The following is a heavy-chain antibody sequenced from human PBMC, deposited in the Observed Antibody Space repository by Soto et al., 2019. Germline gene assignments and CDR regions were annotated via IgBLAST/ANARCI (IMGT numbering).Heavy chain of an antibody. V-gene: IGHV4-34*01. CDR2: INHSGST. CDR3: ASLGYSYGRNWFDP. J-gene: IGHJ5*02. D-gene: IGHD5-18*01. CDR1: GGSFSGYY. Sequence: PSETLSLTCAVYGGSFSGYYWSLIRQPPGKGLECIWEINHSGSTNYNPSLKSRVTISVDTAKNQFSLKLSSVTAADTAVYYCASLGYSYGRNWFDPLGQGSLVTVSS.